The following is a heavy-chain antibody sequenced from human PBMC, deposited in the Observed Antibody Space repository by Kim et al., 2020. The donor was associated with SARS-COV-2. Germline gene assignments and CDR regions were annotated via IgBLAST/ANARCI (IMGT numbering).Heavy chain of an antibody. D-gene: IGHD3-16*01. CDR3: ARRTEEGGYFDY. CDR2: T. J-gene: IGHJ4*02. Sequence: TYYPPSLKSRLTTSVDTTRDQVSLRLSSVTAADTAIYYCARRTEEGGYFDYWGQGTLVTVSS. V-gene: IGHV4-39*01.